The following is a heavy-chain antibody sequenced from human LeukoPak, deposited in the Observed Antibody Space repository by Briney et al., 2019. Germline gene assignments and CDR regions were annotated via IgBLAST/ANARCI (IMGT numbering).Heavy chain of an antibody. CDR2: IYYSGST. CDR3: ARGRIAARPNWFDP. D-gene: IGHD6-6*01. Sequence: SETLSLTCTVSGGSISSYYWSWIRQPPGKGLGWIGYIYYSGSTNYNPSLKSRVTISVDTSKNQFSLKLSSVTAADTAVYYCARGRIAARPNWFDPWGQGTLVTVSS. V-gene: IGHV4-59*12. J-gene: IGHJ5*02. CDR1: GGSISSYY.